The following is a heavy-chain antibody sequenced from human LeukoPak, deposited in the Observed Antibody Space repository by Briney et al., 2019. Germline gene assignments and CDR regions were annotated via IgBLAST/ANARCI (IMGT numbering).Heavy chain of an antibody. CDR1: GGSISSSSYY. D-gene: IGHD5-18*01. CDR3: ARQVQLWSFDY. J-gene: IGHJ4*02. Sequence: SETLSLTCIVSGGSISSSSYYWGWIRQPPGKGLEWIGSIYHSGSTYYNPSLKSRVTISVDTSKNQFSLKLSSVTAADTAVYYCARQVQLWSFDYWGQGTLVTVSS. CDR2: IYHSGST. V-gene: IGHV4-39*07.